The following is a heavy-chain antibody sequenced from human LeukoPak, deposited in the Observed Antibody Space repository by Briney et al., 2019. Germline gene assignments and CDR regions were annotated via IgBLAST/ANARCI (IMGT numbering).Heavy chain of an antibody. CDR3: ARGGNLEN. Sequence: PGGSLRLSCAASGFTFSSYAMHWVRQAPGKGLEWVANINEDGGERHYVDTVKGRFTISRDNAKNSLYLQMNSLRAGDTAVYYCARGGNLENWGRGTLVTVSS. V-gene: IGHV3-7*01. CDR2: INEDGGER. CDR1: GFTFSSYA. J-gene: IGHJ4*02. D-gene: IGHD1-14*01.